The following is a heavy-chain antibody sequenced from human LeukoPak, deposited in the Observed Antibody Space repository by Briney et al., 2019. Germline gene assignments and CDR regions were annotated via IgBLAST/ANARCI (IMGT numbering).Heavy chain of an antibody. V-gene: IGHV1-2*02. CDR2: INPNSGGT. CDR3: ARGKWLPTYNWFDP. J-gene: IGHJ5*02. Sequence: GASVKVFCKASGYTFTGYYMHWVRQAPGQGLEWMGWINPNSGGTNYAQKFQGRVTMTRDTSISTAYMELSRLRSDDTAVYYCARGKWLPTYNWFDPWGQGTLVTVSS. D-gene: IGHD3-22*01. CDR1: GYTFTGYY.